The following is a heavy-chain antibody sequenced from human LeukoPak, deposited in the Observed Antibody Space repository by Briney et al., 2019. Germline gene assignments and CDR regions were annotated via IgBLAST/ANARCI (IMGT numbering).Heavy chain of an antibody. J-gene: IGHJ1*01. CDR2: IYSGGST. D-gene: IGHD4-17*01. CDR1: GFTVSSNY. V-gene: IGHV3-53*01. Sequence: GGSLRLSCAASGFTVSSNYMSWVRQAPGKGLEWVSVIYSGGSTYYADSVRGRFTISRDNAKNTLYLDMNSLRAEDTAVFYCATDQDHGHFRQWGQGSLVIVSS. CDR3: ATDQDHGHFRQ.